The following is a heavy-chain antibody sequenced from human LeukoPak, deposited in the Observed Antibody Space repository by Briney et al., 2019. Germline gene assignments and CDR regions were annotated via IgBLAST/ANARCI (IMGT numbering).Heavy chain of an antibody. J-gene: IGHJ4*02. V-gene: IGHV3-53*01. CDR3: ATQQGGNPAY. CDR1: GFTVSSNY. CDR2: IYSNNIT. Sequence: GGSLRLSSAASGFTVSSNYMTWVRQAPGKGLEWVSVIYSNNITFYADSVKGRFTISRDNSKNTLYLQMNSLRAEDTAVCYCATQQGGNPAYWGQGTLVTVSS. D-gene: IGHD1-14*01.